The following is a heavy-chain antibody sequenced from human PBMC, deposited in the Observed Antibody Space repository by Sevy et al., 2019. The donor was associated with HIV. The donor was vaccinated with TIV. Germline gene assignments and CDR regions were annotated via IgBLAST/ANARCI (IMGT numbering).Heavy chain of an antibody. V-gene: IGHV3-21*04. CDR3: SRCFTMFGVVSGIDY. J-gene: IGHJ4*02. CDR1: GFNFRTYS. D-gene: IGHD3-3*01. Sequence: GGSLRLSCAASGFNFRTYSMNWVRQAPGKGLEWLSSLSDDSPYIYYSDSVKGRFTISRANAKNLLFLQMNNLRVEDTAIYYCSRCFTMFGVVSGIDYWGQGNLVTVSS. CDR2: LSDDSPYI.